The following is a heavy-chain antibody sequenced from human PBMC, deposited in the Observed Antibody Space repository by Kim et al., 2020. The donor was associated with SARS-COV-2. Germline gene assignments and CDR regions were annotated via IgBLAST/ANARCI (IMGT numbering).Heavy chain of an antibody. CDR3: ARDADDVVVTAIQGIDY. J-gene: IGHJ4*02. Sequence: GGSLRLSCAASGFTFSSYAMHWVRQAPGKGLEWVAVISYDGSNKYYADSVKGRFTISRDNSKNTLYLQMNSLRAEDTAVYYCARDADDVVVTAIQGIDYWGQGTLVTVSS. D-gene: IGHD2-21*02. CDR1: GFTFSSYA. CDR2: ISYDGSNK. V-gene: IGHV3-30-3*01.